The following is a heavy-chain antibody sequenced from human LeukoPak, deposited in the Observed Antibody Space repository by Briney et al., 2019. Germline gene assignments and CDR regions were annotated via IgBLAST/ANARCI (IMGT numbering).Heavy chain of an antibody. V-gene: IGHV4-34*01. J-gene: IGHJ2*01. Sequence: PSETLSLTCAVYGGSFSGYYWSWIRQPPGKGLEWIGEINHSGSTNYNPSLKSRVTISVDTSKNQFSLKLSSVTAADTAVYYCARGREYRSTWYFDLWGRGTLVTVSS. CDR3: ARGREYRSTWYFDL. CDR1: GGSFSGYY. D-gene: IGHD6-13*01. CDR2: INHSGST.